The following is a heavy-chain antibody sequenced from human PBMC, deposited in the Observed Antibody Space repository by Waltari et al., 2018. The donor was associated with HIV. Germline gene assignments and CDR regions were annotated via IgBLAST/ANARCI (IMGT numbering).Heavy chain of an antibody. CDR1: GYSFPAYY. J-gene: IGHJ4*02. D-gene: IGHD2-15*01. V-gene: IGHV1-2*06. Sequence: QVQLVQSGAELKKPGASVEFSCRASGYSFPAYYVHWVRQAPGQGLQWMGQINPISCSTNIPPTFQGRITMTRDTSAGAVFMELRGLKFNDTALYYCARGESVSVSKIPPGYRFDFWGQGTLITVSS. CDR2: INPISCST. CDR3: ARGESVSVSKIPPGYRFDF.